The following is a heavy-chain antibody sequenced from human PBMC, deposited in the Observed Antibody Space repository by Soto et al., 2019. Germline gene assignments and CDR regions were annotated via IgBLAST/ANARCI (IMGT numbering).Heavy chain of an antibody. CDR1: GGSISSYY. Sequence: QVQLQESGPGLVKPSETLSLTCTVSGGSISSYYWSWIRQPAGKGLEWIGRIYTSGSTNYNPSLKSRVTMSVDTSKNQFSLKLSSVTAADTAVYYCARDITMVRGVIITDYFDYWGQGTLVTVSS. V-gene: IGHV4-4*07. CDR2: IYTSGST. D-gene: IGHD3-10*01. CDR3: ARDITMVRGVIITDYFDY. J-gene: IGHJ4*02.